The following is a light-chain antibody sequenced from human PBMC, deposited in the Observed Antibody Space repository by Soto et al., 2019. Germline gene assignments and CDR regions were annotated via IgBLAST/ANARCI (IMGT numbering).Light chain of an antibody. Sequence: QSALTQPASVSGSPGQSITISCTGTSSDFFSSDGVSWYQHLPGKAPKLIIYEGNKRHSGVSNRFSGPRSGNMASLTISGLQAEDEADYYCCSYVYTNSWVFGGGTKLTVL. CDR2: EGN. J-gene: IGLJ3*02. CDR3: CSYVYTNSWV. CDR1: SSDFFSSDG. V-gene: IGLV2-23*01.